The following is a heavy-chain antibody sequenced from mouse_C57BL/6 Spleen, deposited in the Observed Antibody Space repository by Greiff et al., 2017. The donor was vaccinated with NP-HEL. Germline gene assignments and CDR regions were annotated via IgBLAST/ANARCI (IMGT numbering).Heavy chain of an antibody. CDR1: GYTFTSYW. J-gene: IGHJ2*01. CDR2: IHTNSGSP. D-gene: IGHD1-1*01. CDR3: ARSDYYGSSWDFDY. V-gene: IGHV1-64*01. Sequence: QVQLQQPGAELVKPGASVKLSCKASGYTFTSYWMHWVKQRPGQGLEWIGMIHTNSGSPNYIEKFKSKATLTVDKSSSTAYMQLISLTSEDSAVYYCARSDYYGSSWDFDYWGQGTTLTVSS.